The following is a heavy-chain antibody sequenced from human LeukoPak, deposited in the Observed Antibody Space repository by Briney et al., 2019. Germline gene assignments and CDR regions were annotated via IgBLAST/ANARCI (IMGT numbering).Heavy chain of an antibody. V-gene: IGHV4-59*01. CDR3: ARDSGSNFDY. CDR1: GGSISSYY. D-gene: IGHD2-15*01. Sequence: SETLSLTCTVSGGSISSYYWNWIRQPPGKGLEWIGYIYYSGSTNYNPSPKSRVTMSLDTSKNQFSLKLSSVTAADTAVYHCARDSGSNFDYWGQGTLVTVSS. CDR2: IYYSGST. J-gene: IGHJ4*02.